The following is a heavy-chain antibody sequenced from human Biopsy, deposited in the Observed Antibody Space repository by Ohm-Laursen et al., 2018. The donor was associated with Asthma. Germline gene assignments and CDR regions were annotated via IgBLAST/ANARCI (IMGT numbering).Heavy chain of an antibody. CDR1: GAYIGTPDYH. D-gene: IGHD4-17*01. Sequence: TLSLTCTVSGAYIGTPDYHWSWIRQAPGKGLEWIGFVFHSGTTHYSRSLERRLSISVDKEKNQFSMRLRSMTAPDTAVYFCARVASYGDIYFAIDVWGPGTTVSVS. CDR2: VFHSGTT. V-gene: IGHV4-30-4*01. CDR3: ARVASYGDIYFAIDV. J-gene: IGHJ6*02.